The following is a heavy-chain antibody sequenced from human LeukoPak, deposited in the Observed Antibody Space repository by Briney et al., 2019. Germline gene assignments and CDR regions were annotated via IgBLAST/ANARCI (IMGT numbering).Heavy chain of an antibody. J-gene: IGHJ4*02. CDR1: GYSFTSYW. D-gene: IGHD6-13*01. CDR3: ARRGRGSAAGTAFDY. V-gene: IGHV5-51*01. CDR2: IYPGDSDT. Sequence: GESLKISGKGSGYSFTSYWIGWVRQMPGKGLEWMGNIYPGDSDTRYSPSFQGQVTISADKSISTAYLQWSSLKASDTAMYYCARRGRGSAAGTAFDYWGQGTLVTVSS.